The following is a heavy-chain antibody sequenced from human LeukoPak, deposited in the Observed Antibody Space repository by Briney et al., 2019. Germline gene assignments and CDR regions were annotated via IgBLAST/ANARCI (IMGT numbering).Heavy chain of an antibody. CDR1: GGSISSSSCY. V-gene: IGHV4-39*01. CDR2: IYYSGST. CDR3: ARVYGSGYDFRGAFDI. D-gene: IGHD5-12*01. Sequence: SETLSLTCTVSGGSISSSSCYWGWIRQPPGRGLEWIGSIYYSGSTYYNPSLKSRVTISVDTSKNQFSLKLSSVTAADTAVYYCARVYGSGYDFRGAFDIWGQGTMVTVSS. J-gene: IGHJ3*02.